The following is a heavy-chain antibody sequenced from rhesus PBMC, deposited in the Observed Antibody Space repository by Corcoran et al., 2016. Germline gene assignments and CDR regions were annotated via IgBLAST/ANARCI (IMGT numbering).Heavy chain of an antibody. CDR3: ATDQRYSVGYFDY. CDR1: GYTFPHVY. V-gene: IGHV1-111*02. J-gene: IGHJ4*01. D-gene: IGHD1-1*01. Sequence: EVQLVQSGAAVKKPGASVKFSCKAYGYTFPHVYLHWFRPALGYGLEWLERVDPKDGEAMHAQKFQDRVTITADTSTDTAYMELSSLRSEDTAVYYCATDQRYSVGYFDYWGQGVLVTVSS. CDR2: VDPKDGEA.